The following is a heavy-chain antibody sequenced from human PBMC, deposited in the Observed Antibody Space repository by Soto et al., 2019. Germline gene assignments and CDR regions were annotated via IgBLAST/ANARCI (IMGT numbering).Heavy chain of an antibody. J-gene: IGHJ5*02. Sequence: GASVKVSCKTSGYTFSNYGITWVRQAPGQPLEWLGWISLYSDGTSYAQKFRGRVSMTTDTSTTTAYMELRSLRSDDTAVHYCARVVPGAEAWFGPWGQGTLVTVSS. CDR3: ARVVPGAEAWFGP. CDR1: GYTFSNYG. CDR2: ISLYSDGT. V-gene: IGHV1-18*01.